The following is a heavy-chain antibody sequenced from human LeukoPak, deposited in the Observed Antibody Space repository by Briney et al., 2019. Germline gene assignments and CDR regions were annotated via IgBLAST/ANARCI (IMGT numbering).Heavy chain of an antibody. V-gene: IGHV1-69*04. CDR1: GGTFSSYA. CDR3: ARDVDWFDP. CDR2: IIPILGIA. J-gene: IGHJ5*02. Sequence: GASVKVSCKASGGTFSSYAISWVRQAPGHGREWMGRIIPILGIANYAQKFQGRVTITADKSTSTAYMELSSLRSEDTDMYYCARDVDWFDPWGQGTLVTVSS.